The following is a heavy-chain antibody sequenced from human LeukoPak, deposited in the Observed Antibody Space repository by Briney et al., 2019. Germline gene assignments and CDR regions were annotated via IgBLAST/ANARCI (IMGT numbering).Heavy chain of an antibody. Sequence: PSETLSLTCSVSGGSINNFYWTWIRQPAGKGLEWIGRIYATWDTNYNPSLKSRLTLSIDTSKSQFSLKLNSVTAAHTALYYCAKESRVRGVSIRESHYHYYYGMDVWGRGTTVTVSS. CDR2: IYATWDT. CDR3: AKESRVRGVSIRESHYHYYYGMDV. CDR1: GGSINNFY. D-gene: IGHD3-10*01. V-gene: IGHV4-4*07. J-gene: IGHJ6*02.